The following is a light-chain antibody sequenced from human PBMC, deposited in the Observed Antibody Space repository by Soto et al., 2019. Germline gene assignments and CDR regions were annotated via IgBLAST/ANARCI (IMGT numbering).Light chain of an antibody. CDR2: CND. Sequence: QSVLTQPPSASGTPGQRVTISCSGSSSNIGTNYVYWYKQLPGTAPKLLIYCNDQRPSGVPDRLSGSKSGTSAALAISGLRSEDEGDYYCATRDNSLSRWVFGGGTKVTVL. V-gene: IGLV1-47*02. J-gene: IGLJ3*02. CDR1: SSNIGTNY. CDR3: ATRDNSLSRWV.